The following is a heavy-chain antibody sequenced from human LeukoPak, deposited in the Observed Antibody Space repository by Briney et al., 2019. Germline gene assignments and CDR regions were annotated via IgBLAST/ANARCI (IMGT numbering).Heavy chain of an antibody. CDR2: ISSSGSTI. CDR1: GFTFSSYS. V-gene: IGHV3-48*04. Sequence: RGSLRLSCAASGFTFSSYSMNWGRQAPGKVLEWVSSISSSGSTIYYADSVKGRFTISRDNAKDSLYLQMNSLRAEDTAVYYCAELGITMIGGVWGKGTTVTISS. D-gene: IGHD3-10*02. J-gene: IGHJ6*04. CDR3: AELGITMIGGV.